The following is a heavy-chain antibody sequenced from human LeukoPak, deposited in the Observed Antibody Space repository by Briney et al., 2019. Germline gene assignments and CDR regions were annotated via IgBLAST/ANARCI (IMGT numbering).Heavy chain of an antibody. Sequence: GGSLRLSCAASGFTFSSYAMSWVRQAPGKGLEWASAISGSGGSTYYADSVKGRFTISRDNSKNTLYLQMNSLRAADTAVYYFAKGPYRNYSFVYWGQGTLLTVSS. CDR2: ISGSGGST. D-gene: IGHD5-12*01. CDR3: AKGPYRNYSFVY. V-gene: IGHV3-23*01. CDR1: GFTFSSYA. J-gene: IGHJ4*02.